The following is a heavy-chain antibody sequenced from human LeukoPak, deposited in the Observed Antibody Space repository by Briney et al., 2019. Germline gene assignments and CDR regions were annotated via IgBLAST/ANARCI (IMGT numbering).Heavy chain of an antibody. CDR3: AGRRVLDASFDY. CDR2: IYSGDNT. V-gene: IGHV3-66*02. Sequence: PGGSLRLSCAASGFTLSNNYMTWVRQAPGKGLEWVSVIYSGDNTYYVESVKGRFTTSRDNSKNTLFLQMNRLRAEDTAVYYCAGRRVLDASFDYWGQGSLVTVSS. J-gene: IGHJ4*02. CDR1: GFTLSNNY. D-gene: IGHD3-16*01.